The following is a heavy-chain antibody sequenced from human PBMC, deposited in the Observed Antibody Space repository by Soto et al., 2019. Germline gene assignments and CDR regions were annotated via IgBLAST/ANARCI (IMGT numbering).Heavy chain of an antibody. J-gene: IGHJ5*02. D-gene: IGHD3-3*01. CDR1: GGTFSSYA. V-gene: IGHV1-69*13. CDR3: ARYYDFWSGYYSSGAPFDP. CDR2: IIPIFGTA. Sequence: SVKVSCKASGGTFSSYAISWVRQAPGQGLEWMGGIIPIFGTANYAQKFQGRVTITADESTSTAYMELSSLRSEDTAVYYCARYYDFWSGYYSSGAPFDPWGQGTLVTVSS.